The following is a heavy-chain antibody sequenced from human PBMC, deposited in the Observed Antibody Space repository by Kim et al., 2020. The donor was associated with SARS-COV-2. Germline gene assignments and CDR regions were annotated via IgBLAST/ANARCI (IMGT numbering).Heavy chain of an antibody. V-gene: IGHV3-53*01. Sequence: GGSLRLSCAASGFTVSSNYMSWVRQAPGKGLEWVSVIYSGGSTYYADSVKGRFTISRDNSKNTLYLQMNSLRAEDTAVYYCARSNSYEVGYYGMDVWGQGTTVTVSS. CDR3: ARSNSYEVGYYGMDV. D-gene: IGHD3-3*01. CDR1: GFTVSSNY. CDR2: IYSGGST. J-gene: IGHJ6*02.